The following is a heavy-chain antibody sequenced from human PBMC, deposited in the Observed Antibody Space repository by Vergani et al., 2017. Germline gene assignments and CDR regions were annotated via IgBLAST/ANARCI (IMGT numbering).Heavy chain of an antibody. J-gene: IGHJ4*02. D-gene: IGHD2-2*01. CDR3: AKMGGEDIVVVPAAPPGNYFDY. CDR2: IRYDGSNK. CDR1: GFTFSSYG. Sequence: QVQLVESGGGVVQPGGSLRLSCAASGFTFSSYGMHWVRQAPGKGLEWVAFIRYDGSNKYYADSVKGRFTISRDNSKNTLYLQMNSLRAEDTAVYYCAKMGGEDIVVVPAAPPGNYFDYWGQGILVTVSS. V-gene: IGHV3-30*02.